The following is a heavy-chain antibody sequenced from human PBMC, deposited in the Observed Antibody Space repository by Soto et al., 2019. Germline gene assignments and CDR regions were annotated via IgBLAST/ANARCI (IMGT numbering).Heavy chain of an antibody. D-gene: IGHD3-10*01. Sequence: EVQLVESGGGLVQPGGSLRLSCAASGFTFSSYWMHWVRQAPGKGLVWVSRININGGSTSYADSVKGRFTISRDNAKNTLYLQMNSLRAEDTAVYYCASGGVAGSGTYYNDNWGRGTLVTVSS. V-gene: IGHV3-74*01. CDR1: GFTFSSYW. CDR2: ININGGST. J-gene: IGHJ4*02. CDR3: ASGGVAGSGTYYNDN.